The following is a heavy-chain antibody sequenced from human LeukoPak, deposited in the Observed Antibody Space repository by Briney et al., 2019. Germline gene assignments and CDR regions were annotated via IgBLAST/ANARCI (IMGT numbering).Heavy chain of an antibody. V-gene: IGHV3-9*01. CDR1: GFTFDDYA. CDR2: ISWNSGSI. D-gene: IGHD6-19*01. Sequence: GGSLRLSCAASGFTFDDYAMHWVRQAPGKGLGWVSGISWNSGSIGYADSVKGRFTISRDNAKNSLYLQMNSLRAEDTALYYCAKGINPSGWYGVAFDIWGQGTMVTVSS. CDR3: AKGINPSGWYGVAFDI. J-gene: IGHJ3*02.